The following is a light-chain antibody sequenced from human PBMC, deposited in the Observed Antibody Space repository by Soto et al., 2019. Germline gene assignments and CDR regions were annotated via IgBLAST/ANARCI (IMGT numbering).Light chain of an antibody. V-gene: IGKV1-5*03. CDR1: QTISSW. J-gene: IGKJ1*01. CDR2: KAS. Sequence: DIQMTQSPSSLSASVGDRFTIICRASQTISSWLAWYQQKPGKAPKLLIYKASTLKSGVPSRFSGSGSGTEFTLTISSLQPDDFETYYCKHYNSYSEAFGQGTKVDIK. CDR3: KHYNSYSEA.